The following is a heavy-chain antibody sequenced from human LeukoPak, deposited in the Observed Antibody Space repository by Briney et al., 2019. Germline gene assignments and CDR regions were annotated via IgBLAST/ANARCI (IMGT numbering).Heavy chain of an antibody. D-gene: IGHD3-10*01. CDR2: IYTSGST. J-gene: IGHJ6*03. CDR1: GGSISNYY. Sequence: SETLSLTCTVPGGSISNYYWSWIRQPAGKGLEWIGRIYTSGSTNYNPSLKSRVTMSVDTSKNQFSLKLSSVTAADTAVYYCASHLHSMVRGVIYYYYYMDVWGKGTTVTVSS. CDR3: ASHLHSMVRGVIYYYYYMDV. V-gene: IGHV4-4*07.